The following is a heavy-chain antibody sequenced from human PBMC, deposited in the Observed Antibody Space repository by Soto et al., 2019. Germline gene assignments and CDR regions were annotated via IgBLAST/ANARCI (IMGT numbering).Heavy chain of an antibody. CDR2: INSDGSST. V-gene: IGHV3-74*01. CDR1: GFTFSSYW. Sequence: EVQLVESGGGLVHPGGSLRLSCAASGFTFSSYWMHWVRQAPGKGLVWVSRINSDGSSTSYADSVKGRFTISRDNAKNTLYLQLNSMRAEATAVYYCAREGYYDSSGLRGLDSWGQGTLVTVSS. CDR3: AREGYYDSSGLRGLDS. D-gene: IGHD3-22*01. J-gene: IGHJ4*02.